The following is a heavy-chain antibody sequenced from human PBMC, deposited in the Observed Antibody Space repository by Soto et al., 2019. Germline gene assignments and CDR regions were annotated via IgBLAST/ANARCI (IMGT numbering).Heavy chain of an antibody. J-gene: IGHJ5*02. D-gene: IGHD2-2*01. V-gene: IGHV3-33*01. Sequence: QVQLVESGGGVVQPGRSLRLSCAASGFTFSAYGMHWVRQAPGEGLEWVAVIWYDGGSEYYADSVEGRFTISRDNAKNTVYLHMDTLRGDDTAVYYCARAHGPSLGSCLDLWSQGTLVTVSS. CDR2: IWYDGGSE. CDR1: GFTFSAYG. CDR3: ARAHGPSLGSCLDL.